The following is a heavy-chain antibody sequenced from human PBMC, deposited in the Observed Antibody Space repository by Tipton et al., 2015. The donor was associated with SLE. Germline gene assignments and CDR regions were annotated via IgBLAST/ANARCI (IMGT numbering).Heavy chain of an antibody. CDR1: GYTFTSYG. D-gene: IGHD5-18*01. CDR3: ARPSGYTAMAPYYYYFDY. V-gene: IGHV1-18*01. CDR2: ISAYNGNT. J-gene: IGHJ4*02. Sequence: QLVQSGAEVKKPGASVKVSCKASGYTFTSYGISWVRQAPGQGLEWMGWISAYNGNTNYAQKLQGRVTMTTDTSTSTAYMELRSLRSDDTALYYCARPSGYTAMAPYYYYFDYWGQGALVTVSS.